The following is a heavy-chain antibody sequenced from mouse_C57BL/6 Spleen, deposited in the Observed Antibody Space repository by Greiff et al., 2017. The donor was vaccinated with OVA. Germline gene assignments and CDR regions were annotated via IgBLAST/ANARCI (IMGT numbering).Heavy chain of an antibody. D-gene: IGHD1-1*01. CDR2: LSYDGSN. J-gene: IGHJ3*01. V-gene: IGHV3-6*01. CDR3: AIAYYGSSYWFAY. CDR1: GYSISSGYY. Sequence: VQLVESGPGLVKPPQSLSLTCSVTGYSISSGYYWNWFRQFPGNNLEWLGYLSYDGSNNYNPSLKNRISITRDTSKKQFFLKLNSVTTEDTATYYFAIAYYGSSYWFAYWGQGTLVTVSA.